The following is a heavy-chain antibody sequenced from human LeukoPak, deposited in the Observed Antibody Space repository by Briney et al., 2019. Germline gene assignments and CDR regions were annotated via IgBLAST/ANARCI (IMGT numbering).Heavy chain of an antibody. J-gene: IGHJ4*02. CDR2: SNSDGSST. V-gene: IGHV3-74*01. CDR1: GFTFSRHW. D-gene: IGHD5-18*01. Sequence: PGGSLRLSCAASGFTFSRHWMHWVRQAPGKGLVWVSRSNSDGSSTNYADSVKGRFTISRDNAKNTLCLQMNSLRAEDTAVYYCASDTVDTAVGIDYWGQGTLVTVSS. CDR3: ASDTVDTAVGIDY.